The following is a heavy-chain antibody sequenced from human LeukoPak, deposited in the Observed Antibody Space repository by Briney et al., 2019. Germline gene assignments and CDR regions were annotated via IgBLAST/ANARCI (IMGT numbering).Heavy chain of an antibody. CDR1: GFTFSSYG. CDR2: FGRGGKT. J-gene: IGHJ4*02. V-gene: IGHV3-23*01. Sequence: GGSLRLSCAASGFTFSSYGMTWVRQAPRKGLEWVSTFGRGGKTYYADSLKGRFIISRDNSVNTLYLQMNSLRAEDTAAYYCAKRDSSGHHYFDYWGQGILVTVSS. D-gene: IGHD3-22*01. CDR3: AKRDSSGHHYFDY.